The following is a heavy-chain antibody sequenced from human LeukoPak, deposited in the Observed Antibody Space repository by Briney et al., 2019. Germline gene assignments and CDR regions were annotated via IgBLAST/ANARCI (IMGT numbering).Heavy chain of an antibody. D-gene: IGHD3-9*01. J-gene: IGHJ5*01. CDR1: GFTFSSYA. CDR2: ISYDGSNK. V-gene: IGHV3-30-3*01. Sequence: PGGSLRLSCAASGFTFSSYAMHWVRQAPGKGLEWVAVISYDGSNKYYADSVKGRFTISRDNSKNTLYLQMNSLTAEDTAVYYCVVQAGLTYYDISFDSWGQGTLVTVSS. CDR3: VVQAGLTYYDISFDS.